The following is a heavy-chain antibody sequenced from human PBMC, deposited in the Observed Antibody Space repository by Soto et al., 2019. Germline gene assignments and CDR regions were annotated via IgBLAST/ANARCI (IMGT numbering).Heavy chain of an antibody. CDR1: GFTFSNYA. D-gene: IGHD2-15*01. Sequence: HPGGSLRLSCAASGFTFSNYAMSWVRQAPGKGLEWVSAISGSGGSTYYADTVKGRFTISRDNFKNTLYLQMNSLRAADTAVYYCASPTLSSYCSGGSCFHEGYWGQGTLVTVSS. CDR2: ISGSGGST. J-gene: IGHJ4*02. V-gene: IGHV3-23*01. CDR3: ASPTLSSYCSGGSCFHEGY.